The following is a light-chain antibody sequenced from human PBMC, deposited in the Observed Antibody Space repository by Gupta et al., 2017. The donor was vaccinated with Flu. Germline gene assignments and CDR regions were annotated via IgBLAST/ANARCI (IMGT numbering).Light chain of an antibody. CDR2: AAS. V-gene: IGKV1-5*03. CDR3: QQEISYPWT. CDR1: QSISAW. J-gene: IGKJ1*01. Sequence: DIQMTQSPSTLSASVGDRVTIACRASQSISAWLAWYQQKPGKAPKVLISAASTLGGGVPSRFSGSGSGTEFTLTISSRQPDDFATYYCQQEISYPWTFGQGTRVEIK.